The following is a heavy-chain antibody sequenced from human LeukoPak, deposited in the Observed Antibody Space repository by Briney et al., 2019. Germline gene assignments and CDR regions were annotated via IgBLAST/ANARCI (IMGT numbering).Heavy chain of an antibody. V-gene: IGHV4-59*08. CDR2: IYYSGST. CDR1: GFTFSTYS. Sequence: GSLRLSCAASGFTFSTYSMSWVRQAPGKGLEWIGYIYYSGSTNYNPSLKSRVTISVDTSKNQFSLKLSSVTAADTAVYYCARMRVNWFDPWGQGTLVTVSS. J-gene: IGHJ5*02. CDR3: ARMRVNWFDP.